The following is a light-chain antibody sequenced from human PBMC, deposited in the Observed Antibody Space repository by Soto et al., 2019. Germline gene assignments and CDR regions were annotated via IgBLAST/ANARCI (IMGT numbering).Light chain of an antibody. CDR3: SSYTSSGTYV. J-gene: IGLJ1*01. Sequence: ALTQPASVSGSPGQSIAISCTGTSSDVGGYNYVSWYQQHPGKAPKLMIYDVSNRPSGVSNRFSGSKSGNTASLTISGLQAEDEADYYCSSYTSSGTYVFGTGTKVTVL. V-gene: IGLV2-14*01. CDR1: SSDVGGYNY. CDR2: DVS.